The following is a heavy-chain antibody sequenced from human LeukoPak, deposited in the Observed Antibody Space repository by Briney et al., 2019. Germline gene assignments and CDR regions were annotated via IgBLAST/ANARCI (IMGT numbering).Heavy chain of an antibody. Sequence: ASVKVSCKASGYTFTNYGFNWVRQAPGQGLEWLGWISTYTGNTNYAQKFQGRVTMTRNTSISTAYMELSSLRSEDTAVYYCARYSPYYYYGMDVWGQGTTVTVSS. CDR3: ARYSPYYYYGMDV. D-gene: IGHD2-21*01. V-gene: IGHV1-8*01. CDR2: ISTYTGNT. J-gene: IGHJ6*02. CDR1: GYTFTNYG.